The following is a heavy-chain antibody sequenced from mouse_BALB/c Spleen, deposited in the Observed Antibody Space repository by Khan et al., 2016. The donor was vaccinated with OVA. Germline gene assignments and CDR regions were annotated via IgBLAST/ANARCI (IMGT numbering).Heavy chain of an antibody. D-gene: IGHD2-3*01. CDR2: IYPGSGST. J-gene: IGHJ3*01. CDR1: GYTFTDYV. CDR3: ARNDASWFAY. V-gene: IGHV1-77*01. Sequence: QVRLQQSGPELVKPGASVKMSCKASGYTFTDYVINWVKQRTGQGLEWIGEIYPGSGSTYYNEKFKGKATLTADKSSNTAYMQLSSLTSEDSAVXCCARNDASWFAYWGQGTLVTVSA.